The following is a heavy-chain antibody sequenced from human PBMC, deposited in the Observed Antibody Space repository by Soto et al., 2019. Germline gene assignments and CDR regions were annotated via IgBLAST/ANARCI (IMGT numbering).Heavy chain of an antibody. CDR2: IKPNTDDT. Sequence: ASVKVSCKPSGFTFSGFYLHWVRQAPGQGLERMGWIKPNTDDTGYAQKFQGRVTLTWDTSSSAGYLDLSRLRSDDTAVYYCAKEGLMVATCYFDYWGQGTLVTVSS. V-gene: IGHV1-2*02. CDR1: GFTFSGFY. CDR3: AKEGLMVATCYFDY. D-gene: IGHD5-12*01. J-gene: IGHJ4*02.